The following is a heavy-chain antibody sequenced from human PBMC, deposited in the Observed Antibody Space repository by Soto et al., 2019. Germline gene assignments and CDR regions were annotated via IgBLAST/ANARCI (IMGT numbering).Heavy chain of an antibody. CDR1: GGTFGSFG. D-gene: IGHD2-21*02. CDR2: IIPIFGTA. J-gene: IGHJ4*02. Sequence: QVQLVQSGAEVKKPGSSVKVSCQASGGTFGSFGINWVRQAPGPGLEWMGGIIPIFGTAHYAQNVQGRVTTIAGESTNTASRELSSLRSEDTAVYYCARLYCGCDCYLDYWCQGALVIVTS. V-gene: IGHV1-69*01. CDR3: ARLYCGCDCYLDY.